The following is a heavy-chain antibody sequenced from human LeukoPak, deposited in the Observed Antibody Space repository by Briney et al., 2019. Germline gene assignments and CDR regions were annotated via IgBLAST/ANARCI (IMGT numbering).Heavy chain of an antibody. V-gene: IGHV1-2*02. D-gene: IGHD3-22*01. J-gene: IGHJ3*02. CDR3: ARDYYDSSGFGAFDI. CDR1: GYTFTAYY. CDR2: INPNSGGT. Sequence: ASVKVSCKASGYTFTAYYMHWVRQTPGQGLEWMGWINPNSGGTNYAQKFQGRVTMTRDTSISAAYMELSRLRSDDTAVYYCARDYYDSSGFGAFDIWGQGTMVTVSS.